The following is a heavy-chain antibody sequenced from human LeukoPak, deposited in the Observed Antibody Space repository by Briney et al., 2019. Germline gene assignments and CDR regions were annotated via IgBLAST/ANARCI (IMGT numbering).Heavy chain of an antibody. Sequence: SETLSLTCTVSGGSISNYYWSWIRQPPGEGLEWIGYIYYSGSTNYNPSLKSRVTISVDTSKNQFSLKLSSVTAADTAVYYCARLNVGFGESRIDYWGQGTLVTVSS. CDR2: IYYSGST. J-gene: IGHJ4*02. CDR3: ARLNVGFGESRIDY. CDR1: GGSISNYY. D-gene: IGHD3-10*01. V-gene: IGHV4-59*08.